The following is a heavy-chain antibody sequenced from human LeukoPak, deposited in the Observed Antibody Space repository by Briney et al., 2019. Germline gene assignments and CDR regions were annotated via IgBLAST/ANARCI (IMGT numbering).Heavy chain of an antibody. J-gene: IGHJ4*02. D-gene: IGHD4-17*01. CDR2: TYYRSQWYN. V-gene: IGHV6-1*01. Sequence: PSQTLSLTCAISGDSVSSNSAAWNWIRQTPSRGLEWLGRTYYRSQWYNDYAVSVKGRITINPDTSKNQFSLHLNSVTPEDTAVYYCARVSVTTLENWGQGTLVTVSS. CDR3: ARVSVTTLEN. CDR1: GDSVSSNSAA.